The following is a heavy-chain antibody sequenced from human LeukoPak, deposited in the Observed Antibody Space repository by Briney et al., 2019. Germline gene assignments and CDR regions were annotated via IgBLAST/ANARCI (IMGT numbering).Heavy chain of an antibody. CDR1: GFTFDDYA. CDR2: ISWNSGSI. CDR3: AKDTYYDSSGPFDY. Sequence: GGSLRLSCAASGFTFDDYAMHWVRQAPGKGLEWVSGISWNSGSIGYADSVRGRFTISRDNAKNSLYLQMNSLRAEDTALYYCAKDTYYDSSGPFDYWGQGTLVTVSS. J-gene: IGHJ4*02. D-gene: IGHD3-22*01. V-gene: IGHV3-9*01.